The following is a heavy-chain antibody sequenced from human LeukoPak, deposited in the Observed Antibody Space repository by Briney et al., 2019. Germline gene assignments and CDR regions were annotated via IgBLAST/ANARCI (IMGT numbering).Heavy chain of an antibody. CDR1: GGSISSYY. D-gene: IGHD4-23*01. J-gene: IGHJ4*02. Sequence: SETLSLTCTVSGGSISSYYWSWIRQPPGKGLEWIGYIYYSGSTNYNPSLKSRVTISVDTSKNQFSLKLSSVTAADTAVYYCARDYGGKGFDYWGQGTLVTVSS. CDR3: ARDYGGKGFDY. CDR2: IYYSGST. V-gene: IGHV4-59*01.